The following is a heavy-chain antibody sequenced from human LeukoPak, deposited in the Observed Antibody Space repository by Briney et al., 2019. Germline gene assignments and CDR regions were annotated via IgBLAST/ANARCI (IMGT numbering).Heavy chain of an antibody. CDR2: IYPGDSDT. J-gene: IGHJ6*03. CDR3: ARLASGSYYYYYYYMDV. CDR1: GYSFTNYW. D-gene: IGHD3-10*01. V-gene: IGHV5-51*01. Sequence: GESLKISCKGSGYSFTNYWIGWVRQMPGKGLEWMGIIYPGDSDTRYSPSFQGQVTISADKSISTAYLQWSSLKASDTAMCYCARLASGSYYYYYYYMDVWGKGTTVTVSS.